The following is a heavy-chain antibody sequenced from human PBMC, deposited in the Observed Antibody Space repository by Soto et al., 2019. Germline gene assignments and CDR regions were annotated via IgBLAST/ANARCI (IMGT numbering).Heavy chain of an antibody. Sequence: ASVKVSCKASEDTFTHYDINWVRQATGQGLEWMGLMNPNTGNTDYALKFQGRVTMTRDTSTRTVYMVLSSLSSDDTAVSYCVRRVAYAHRSGFDPCGQGTLVTVSS. D-gene: IGHD3-16*01. CDR3: VRRVAYAHRSGFDP. CDR2: MNPNTGNT. CDR1: EDTFTHYD. J-gene: IGHJ5*02. V-gene: IGHV1-8*01.